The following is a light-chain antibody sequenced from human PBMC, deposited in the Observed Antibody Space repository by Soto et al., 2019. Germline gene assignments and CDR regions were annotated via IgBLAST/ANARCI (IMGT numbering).Light chain of an antibody. J-gene: IGLJ3*02. CDR3: CSYAGSYTWV. CDR1: SSDVGGYDY. Sequence: QSALTQPRSVSGSAGQSVTISCSGTSSDVGGYDYVSWYQQHPGKAPKLMIYGVSKRPSGVPDRFSGSNSGNTASLTISGLQAEDEADYYCCSYAGSYTWVFGGVTQLIVL. CDR2: GVS. V-gene: IGLV2-11*01.